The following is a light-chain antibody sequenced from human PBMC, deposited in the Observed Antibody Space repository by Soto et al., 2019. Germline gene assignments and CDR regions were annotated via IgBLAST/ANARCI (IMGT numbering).Light chain of an antibody. CDR1: SGHSTYA. J-gene: IGLJ3*02. V-gene: IGLV4-69*01. CDR3: QTWGTGIRV. CDR2: LNIDGSH. Sequence: QPVLTQSPTASASLGASVKLTCTLSSGHSTYAIAWHQQQPEKGPRYLMKLNIDGSHMKGDGIPDRFSGSSSGAERYLTISNLQSEDEADYYCQTWGTGIRVFGGGTKLTVL.